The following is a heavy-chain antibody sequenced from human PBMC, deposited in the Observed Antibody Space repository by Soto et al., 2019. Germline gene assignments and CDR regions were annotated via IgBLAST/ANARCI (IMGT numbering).Heavy chain of an antibody. D-gene: IGHD2-2*01. CDR3: ARVPREIILVGMDV. J-gene: IGHJ6*02. Sequence: QVQLVQSGAEVKKPGASVKVSCKASGYTFTSYGISWVRQAPGQGLEWMGWISGNTGKINYAQKLQGRVTITADTSTSTAYMELRSLRSDDTAVYYCARVPREIILVGMDVWGQGTTVTVSS. V-gene: IGHV1-18*04. CDR2: ISGNTGKI. CDR1: GYTFTSYG.